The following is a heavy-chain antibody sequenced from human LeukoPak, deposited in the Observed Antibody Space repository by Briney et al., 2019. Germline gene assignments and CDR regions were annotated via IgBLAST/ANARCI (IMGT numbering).Heavy chain of an antibody. J-gene: IGHJ4*01. V-gene: IGHV4-39*01. CDR3: ARHPAYGPFDY. CDR1: GGSISSSSYY. Sequence: SETLSLTCTVSGGSISSSSYYWGWIRQPPGTGLEWIGTIYSSGTPYYNPSLKSRVTISVDTSKNQSSLKLTSVTAADTAVFYCARHPAYGPFDYWGHGALVTVSS. CDR2: IYSSGTP. D-gene: IGHD3-10*01.